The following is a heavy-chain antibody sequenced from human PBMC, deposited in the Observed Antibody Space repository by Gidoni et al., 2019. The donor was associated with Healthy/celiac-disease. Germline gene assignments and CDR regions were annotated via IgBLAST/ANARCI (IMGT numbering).Heavy chain of an antibody. D-gene: IGHD1-1*01. CDR1: GGTFSSYA. V-gene: IGHV1-69*19. Sequence: VQLVQSGAEVKKPGSSVKVSCKSSGGTFSSYAISWVRQAPGQGLEWMGGIISSYGTANYAQKFQGRVTITADESTSTAYRELSSLRSEDTAVYYCARDSYRRELEKQAFDIWGQGTMVTVSA. J-gene: IGHJ3*02. CDR3: ARDSYRRELEKQAFDI. CDR2: IISSYGTA.